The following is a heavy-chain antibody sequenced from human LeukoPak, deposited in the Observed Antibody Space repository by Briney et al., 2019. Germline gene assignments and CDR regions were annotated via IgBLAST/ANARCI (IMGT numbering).Heavy chain of an antibody. V-gene: IGHV3-23*01. CDR3: AKDSTAGSYYYYYMDV. Sequence: GGSLRLSCAASGFTFSSYAMSWVRQAPGKGLEWVSAISGSGGSTYYADSVKGRFTISRDNSKNTLYLQMNSLRAEGTAVYYCAKDSTAGSYYYYYMDVWGKGTTVTVSS. CDR2: ISGSGGST. J-gene: IGHJ6*03. D-gene: IGHD4-17*01. CDR1: GFTFSSYA.